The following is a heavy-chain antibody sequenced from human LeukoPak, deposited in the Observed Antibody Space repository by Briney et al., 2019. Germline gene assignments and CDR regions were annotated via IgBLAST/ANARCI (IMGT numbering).Heavy chain of an antibody. CDR2: IYHSGRT. V-gene: IGHV4-30-2*01. D-gene: IGHD3-10*01. CDR3: ARGARITMVRGVIQNYYFDY. J-gene: IGHJ4*02. Sequence: SQTLSLTCAVSGGSISSGGYSWSWLRQPPGKGLEWIGYIYHSGRTYYNPSLKSRVTISVDRSKNQFSLKLSSVTAADTAVYYCARGARITMVRGVIQNYYFDYWGQGTLVTVSS. CDR1: GGSISSGGYS.